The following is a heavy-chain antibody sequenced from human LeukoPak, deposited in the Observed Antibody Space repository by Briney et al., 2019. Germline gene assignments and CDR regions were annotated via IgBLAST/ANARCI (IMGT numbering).Heavy chain of an antibody. CDR3: AIGVYHYDY. CDR1: GFTFSSYW. V-gene: IGHV3-7*01. Sequence: GGSLRLSCAASGFTFSSYWMTWVRQAPGKGLEWVANIKEDGSEIYYLDSVKGRFTISRDNTKNSLYLQMNSLRAEDTAVYYCAIGVYHYDYWGQGALVTVSS. D-gene: IGHD3-3*01. CDR2: IKEDGSEI. J-gene: IGHJ4*02.